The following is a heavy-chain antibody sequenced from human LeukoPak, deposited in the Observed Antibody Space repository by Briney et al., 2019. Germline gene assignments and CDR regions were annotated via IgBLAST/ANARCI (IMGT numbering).Heavy chain of an antibody. Sequence: LGGSLRLSCAASGFTFSSYGMHWVRQAPGKGLEWVAVISYDGSNKYYADSVKGRFTISRDNSKNTLYLQMNSLRAEDTAVYYCANGSAMRMLEYMDVWGKGTTVTVSS. V-gene: IGHV3-30*18. CDR1: GFTFSSYG. CDR2: ISYDGSNK. J-gene: IGHJ6*03. D-gene: IGHD2-2*01. CDR3: ANGSAMRMLEYMDV.